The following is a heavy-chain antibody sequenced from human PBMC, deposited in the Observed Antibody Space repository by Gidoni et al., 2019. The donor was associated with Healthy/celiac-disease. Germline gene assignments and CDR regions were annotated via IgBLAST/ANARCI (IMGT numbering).Heavy chain of an antibody. V-gene: IGHV3-74*01. CDR2: IKSDGSNT. J-gene: IGHJ6*02. Sequence: VQLVESGGGLVQPGGSLRLSCAASGFTFSSYWLHWVRQAPGKGLVWVSRIKSDGSNTNYADSVKGRFTVSRDNAKNTLYLQMNSLRAEDTAVYYCTTLHVVLVSADYYGMDVWGQGTTVTVSS. D-gene: IGHD2-15*01. CDR3: TTLHVVLVSADYYGMDV. CDR1: GFTFSSYW.